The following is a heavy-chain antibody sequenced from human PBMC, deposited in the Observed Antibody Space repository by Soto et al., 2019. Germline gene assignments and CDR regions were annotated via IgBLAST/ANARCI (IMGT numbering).Heavy chain of an antibody. CDR3: VGGIGYWGRGDY. CDR2: IWADGSRQ. J-gene: IGHJ4*01. V-gene: IGHV3-33*08. CDR1: GFAFSTYA. Sequence: QVQLVESGGGVIQPGKSLRLSCSASGFAFSTYAMHWVRQAPGKGLEWVAVIWADGSRQFYADSVKGRFTVSRDNSQNILFLQMNSLRVDDTARYYCVGGIGYWGRGDYWGHGTLVTVSS. D-gene: IGHD3-3*01.